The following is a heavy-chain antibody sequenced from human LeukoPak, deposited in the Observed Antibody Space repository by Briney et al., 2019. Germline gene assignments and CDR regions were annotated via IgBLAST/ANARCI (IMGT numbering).Heavy chain of an antibody. J-gene: IGHJ1*01. CDR2: FDPEDGET. CDR1: RYTLTELS. D-gene: IGHD6-6*01. CDR3: ATDSVIAARRGFQH. V-gene: IGHV1-24*01. Sequence: ASVKVSCKVSRYTLTELSMHWVRQAPGKGLEWMGGFDPEDGETIYAQKFQGRVTMTEDTSTDTAYMELSSLRSEDTAVYYCATDSVIAARRGFQHWGQGTLVTVSS.